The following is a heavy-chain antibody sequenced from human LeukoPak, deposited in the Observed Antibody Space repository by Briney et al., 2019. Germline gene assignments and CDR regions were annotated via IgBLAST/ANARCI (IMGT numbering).Heavy chain of an antibody. J-gene: IGHJ4*02. CDR3: AKDEGTYYYGSGSPHY. CDR2: IRYDGSNK. V-gene: IGHV3-30*02. Sequence: PGGSLRLSCAASGFTFSSYGMHWVRQAPGKGLEWVAFIRYDGSNKYYADSVKGRFTISRDNSKNTLYLQMNSLRAEDTAVYYCAKDEGTYYYGSGSPHYWGQGTLVTVSS. D-gene: IGHD3-10*01. CDR1: GFTFSSYG.